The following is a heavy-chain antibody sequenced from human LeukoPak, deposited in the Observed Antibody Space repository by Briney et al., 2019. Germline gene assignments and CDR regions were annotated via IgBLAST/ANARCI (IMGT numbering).Heavy chain of an antibody. Sequence: PSQTLSLTCTVSGGSISSGDYYWSWIRQPPGKGLEWIGSMFYYGSTYYNASLKSRVTISLDTSKKQFSLKLRSVTAADTAAYYCARGGITSLLNWFDPWGQGILVTVSS. D-gene: IGHD3-16*01. CDR2: MFYYGST. CDR1: GGSISSGDYY. CDR3: ARGGITSLLNWFDP. J-gene: IGHJ5*02. V-gene: IGHV4-39*07.